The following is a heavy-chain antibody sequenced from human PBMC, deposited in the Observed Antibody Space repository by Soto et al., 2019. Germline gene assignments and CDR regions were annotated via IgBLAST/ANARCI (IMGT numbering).Heavy chain of an antibody. CDR1: GFMFDNFD. CDR2: IGLSGGGT. J-gene: IGHJ6*02. CDR3: VRHAKLTTVSANVGYYYGLDV. V-gene: IGHV3-23*01. D-gene: IGHD4-4*01. Sequence: GGSLRLPCAASGFMFDNFDMSWVRQAPGKGLEWVSVIGLSGGGTYYTDSVKGRFTISRDNSKNTLYLEMKSLRGEDSALYYCVRHAKLTTVSANVGYYYGLDVWGPGTTVTVSS.